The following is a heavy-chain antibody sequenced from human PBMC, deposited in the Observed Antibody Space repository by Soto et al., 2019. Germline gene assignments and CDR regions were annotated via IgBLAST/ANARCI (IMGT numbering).Heavy chain of an antibody. D-gene: IGHD6-6*01. CDR3: ARNSDSYSSSPADY. Sequence: SETLSLTCAVSGGSISSSNWWSWVRQPPGKELEWIGEIYHSGSTNYNPSLKSRVTISVDKSKNEFYLKLSSVTAADTAVYYCARNSDSYSSSPADYWGQGTLVTVSS. CDR2: IYHSGST. J-gene: IGHJ4*02. CDR1: GGSISSSNW. V-gene: IGHV4-4*02.